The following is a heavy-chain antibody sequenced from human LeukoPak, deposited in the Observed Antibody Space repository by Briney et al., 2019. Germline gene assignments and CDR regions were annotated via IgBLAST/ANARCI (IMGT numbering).Heavy chain of an antibody. V-gene: IGHV4-39*07. Sequence: SETLSLTCTVSGGSISSSSYYWGWIRQPPGKGLEWIGSIYYSGSTYYNPSLKSRVTISVDTSKNQFSLKLSSVTAADTAVHYCARGVHDYGDYVRFYLDYWGQGTLVTVSS. CDR1: GGSISSSSYY. CDR3: ARGVHDYGDYVRFYLDY. J-gene: IGHJ4*02. CDR2: IYYSGST. D-gene: IGHD4-17*01.